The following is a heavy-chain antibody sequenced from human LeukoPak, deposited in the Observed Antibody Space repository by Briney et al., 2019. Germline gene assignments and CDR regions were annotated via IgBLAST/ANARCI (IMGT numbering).Heavy chain of an antibody. CDR3: AKDPGLLWFGELLYFDY. D-gene: IGHD3-10*01. CDR2: ISGSGGST. Sequence: GGSLRLSCAASGFTFSDYYMSWIRQAPGKGLEWVSAISGSGGSTYYADSVKGRFTISRDNSKNTLYLQMNSLRAEDTAVYYCAKDPGLLWFGELLYFDYWGQGTLVTVSS. CDR1: GFTFSDYY. V-gene: IGHV3-23*01. J-gene: IGHJ4*02.